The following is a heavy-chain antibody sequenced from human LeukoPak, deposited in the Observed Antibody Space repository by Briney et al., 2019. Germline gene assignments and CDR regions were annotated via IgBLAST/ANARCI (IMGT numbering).Heavy chain of an antibody. V-gene: IGHV3-33*08. CDR2: IWYDGSEK. CDR3: ATQTTINAFDL. D-gene: IGHD1-14*01. J-gene: IGHJ3*01. CDR1: GLTLSSYG. Sequence: GGSLRLSCAASGLTLSSYGMHWARQAPGKGLEWVAVIWYDGSEKYYADSVKGRLTVSRDNSRNMLYLQMSSLRVEDTAVYYCATQTTINAFDLWGQGTMVTVSS.